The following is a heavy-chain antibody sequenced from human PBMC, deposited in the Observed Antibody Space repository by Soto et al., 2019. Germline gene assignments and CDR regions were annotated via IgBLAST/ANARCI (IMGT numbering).Heavy chain of an antibody. D-gene: IGHD1-26*01. CDR1: RFTFSDFA. J-gene: IGHJ5*01. CDR2: IGGTGSDT. Sequence: DVQLLESGGGLVQPGGSLTLSCAASRFTFSDFAMSWVRQAPGKGLEWVSSIGGTGSDTYYADSVKGRFTISRDNSRNTLFLQMDNLRDEDTVVYYCAKDAVPYNGKWDWFDSWGQGTLVTVSS. V-gene: IGHV3-23*01. CDR3: AKDAVPYNGKWDWFDS.